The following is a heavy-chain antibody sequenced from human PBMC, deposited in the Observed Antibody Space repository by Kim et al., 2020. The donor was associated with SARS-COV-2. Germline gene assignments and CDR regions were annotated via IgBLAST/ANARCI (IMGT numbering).Heavy chain of an antibody. CDR2: IDPSDSYT. CDR1: GYSFTSYW. J-gene: IGHJ3*02. Sequence: GESLKISCKGSGYSFTSYWISWVRQMPGKGLEWMGRIDPSDSYTNYSPSFQGHVTISADKSISNAYLQWSSLKASDTAMYYCARQYCSYTSCVQGPDIWGQGTMVTVSS. CDR3: ARQYCSYTSCVQGPDI. V-gene: IGHV5-10-1*01. D-gene: IGHD2-2*01.